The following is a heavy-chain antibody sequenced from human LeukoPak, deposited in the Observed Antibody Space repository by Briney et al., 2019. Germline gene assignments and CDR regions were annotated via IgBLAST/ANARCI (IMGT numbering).Heavy chain of an antibody. Sequence: GGSLRLSCAASGFTFSNYAMHWVRQAPGKGLEWVAVISFDATKEYFGKSVKGRFTISRDNSKSTLFLQMHSLRVEDTALFFCARFKVGSNATQKNAFDVWGRGIVVTVSS. V-gene: IGHV3-30*17. CDR1: GFTFSNYA. J-gene: IGHJ3*01. CDR3: ARFKVGSNATQKNAFDV. D-gene: IGHD1-26*01. CDR2: ISFDATKE.